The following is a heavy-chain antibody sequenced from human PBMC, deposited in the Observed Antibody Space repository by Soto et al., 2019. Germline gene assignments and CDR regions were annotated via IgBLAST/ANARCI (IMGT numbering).Heavy chain of an antibody. CDR2: IYDSGST. CDR1: GASFSHFY. CDR3: AKNPGYYYDSTGYHFDY. Sequence: SETLSLTCTVSGASFSHFYWSWIRQVPGKGLEWLGYIYDSGSTNYNPSVKSQVTMSVDTSKTQFSLDLGSVTAADTAVYFCAKNPGYYYDSTGYHFDYWGQGTLVT. D-gene: IGHD3-22*01. V-gene: IGHV4-59*01. J-gene: IGHJ4*02.